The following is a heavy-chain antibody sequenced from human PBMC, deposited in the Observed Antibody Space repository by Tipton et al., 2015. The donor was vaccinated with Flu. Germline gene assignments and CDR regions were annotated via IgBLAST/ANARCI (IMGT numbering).Heavy chain of an antibody. J-gene: IGHJ5*02. CDR3: ARRDFSNYVSEPKNWFDI. CDR1: GYSISSGYC. V-gene: IGHV4-38-2*01. Sequence: TLSLTCAVSGYSISSGYCWGWVRQPPGKGLEWIGNICPGSPYYNPSLKSRVTISIARSKNQFSLRLTSVTAADTAVYFCARRDFSNYVSEPKNWFDIWGQGTLVTVSS. CDR2: ICPGSP. D-gene: IGHD4-11*01.